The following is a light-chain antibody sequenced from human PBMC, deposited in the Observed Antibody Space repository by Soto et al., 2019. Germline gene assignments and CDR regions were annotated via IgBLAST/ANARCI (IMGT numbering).Light chain of an antibody. CDR3: SSHTSISTYV. CDR2: EVS. CDR1: SSDVGGDKY. Sequence: QSALTQPASVSGSPGQSITLSCTGTSSDVGGDKYVSWYQQYPGKAPKLMIFEVSNRPSGVSNRFSGSKSGNTASLTISGLQAEDEADYYCSSHTSISTYVFGTGTKVTVL. J-gene: IGLJ1*01. V-gene: IGLV2-14*01.